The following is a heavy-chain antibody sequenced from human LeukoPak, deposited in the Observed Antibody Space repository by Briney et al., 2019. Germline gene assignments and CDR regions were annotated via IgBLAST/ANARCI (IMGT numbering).Heavy chain of an antibody. CDR3: ARDVYGGYGSYFDY. CDR2: IYYSGNT. D-gene: IGHD4-17*01. CDR1: GGSISSYY. V-gene: IGHV4-59*01. Sequence: SETLSLTCTVSGGSISSYYWSWIRQPPGKGLEWIGYIYYSGNTNYNPSLKSRVTISVDTSKNQFSLKLSSVTAADTAVYYCARDVYGGYGSYFDYWGQGTLVTVSS. J-gene: IGHJ4*02.